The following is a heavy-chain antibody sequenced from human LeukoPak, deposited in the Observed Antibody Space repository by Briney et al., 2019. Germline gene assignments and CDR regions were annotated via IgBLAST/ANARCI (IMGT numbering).Heavy chain of an antibody. V-gene: IGHV5-51*01. CDR1: GYRFTSHW. D-gene: IGHD2-2*01. CDR3: ARLDCTNCWIDP. Sequence: GESLKISCKGSGYRFTSHWIGWVRQLPGKGLEWMGIIHPGDSDSRYSPSFQGQVTISADKSINTAYLQWSRLKASDTAFYYCARLDCTNCWIDPWGQGTLVTVSS. CDR2: IHPGDSDS. J-gene: IGHJ5*02.